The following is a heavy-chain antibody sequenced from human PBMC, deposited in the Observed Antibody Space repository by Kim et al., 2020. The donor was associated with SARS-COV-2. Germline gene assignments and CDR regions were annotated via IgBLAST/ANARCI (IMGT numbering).Heavy chain of an antibody. V-gene: IGHV4-39*01. Sequence: SETLSLTCTVSGGSISSSSYYWGWIRQPPGKGLEWIGSIYYSGSTYYNPSLKSRVTISVDTSKNQFSLKLSSVTAADTAVYYCARRGREDFDLWGRGTLVTVSS. CDR2: IYYSGST. CDR1: GGSISSSSYY. J-gene: IGHJ2*01. D-gene: IGHD3-16*01. CDR3: ARRGREDFDL.